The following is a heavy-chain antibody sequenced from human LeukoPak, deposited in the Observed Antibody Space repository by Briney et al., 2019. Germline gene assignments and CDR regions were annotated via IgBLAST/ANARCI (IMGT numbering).Heavy chain of an antibody. D-gene: IGHD3-10*01. CDR3: AREKVIQGRNWFDP. J-gene: IGHJ5*02. CDR2: ISSSGSTI. V-gene: IGHV3-11*04. CDR1: GFTFSDYY. Sequence: GESLKISCAASGFTFSDYYMSWIRQAPGKGLEWVSYISSSGSTIYYADSVKGRFTISRDNAKNSLYLQMNSLRAEDTAVYYFAREKVIQGRNWFDPWGQGTLVTVSS.